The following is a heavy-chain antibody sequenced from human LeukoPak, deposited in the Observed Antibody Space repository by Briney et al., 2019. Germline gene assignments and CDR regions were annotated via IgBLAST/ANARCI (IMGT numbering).Heavy chain of an antibody. CDR1: GFTFSSYS. CDR2: ITTSSSYT. Sequence: PGGSLRLSCAASGFTFSSYSMDWVRQTPGKGLEWISSITTSSSYTFYADSVKGRFTISRDNAKNSLYLQMNSLRAEDTAVYYCARHRRDGYNSRAFDIWGQGTMVTVSS. J-gene: IGHJ3*02. D-gene: IGHD5-24*01. V-gene: IGHV3-21*01. CDR3: ARHRRDGYNSRAFDI.